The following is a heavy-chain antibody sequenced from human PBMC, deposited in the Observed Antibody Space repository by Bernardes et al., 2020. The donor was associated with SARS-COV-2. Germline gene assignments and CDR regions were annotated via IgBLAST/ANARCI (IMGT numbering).Heavy chain of an antibody. CDR3: VRGNDYGDYVASTHYY. CDR1: GFTFKNYW. D-gene: IGHD4-17*01. V-gene: IGHV3-7*01. Sequence: GGSLRLSCAASGFTFKNYWMNWVRQAPGKGLEWVANIKQGASEKYYMVSVEGRFTISRDDAKNSLFLQMNSLRAEDTAIYYCVRGNDYGDYVASTHYYWGQGTLVTVSS. CDR2: IKQGASEK. J-gene: IGHJ4*02.